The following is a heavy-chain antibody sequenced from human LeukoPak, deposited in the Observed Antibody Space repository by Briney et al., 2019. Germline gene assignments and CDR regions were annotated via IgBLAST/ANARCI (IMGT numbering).Heavy chain of an antibody. J-gene: IGHJ4*02. Sequence: LECVSVIYSAGSTYYAHSVKGRFSISRDKSKKTLYLQMNSLRAEDTAVYYCARIGSRTDPYWGQGTLVTVSS. CDR2: IYSAGST. D-gene: IGHD1-14*01. CDR3: ARIGSRTDPY. V-gene: IGHV3-66*02.